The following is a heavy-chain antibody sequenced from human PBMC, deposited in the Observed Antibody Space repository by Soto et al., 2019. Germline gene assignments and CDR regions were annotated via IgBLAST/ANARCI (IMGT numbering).Heavy chain of an antibody. J-gene: IGHJ4*02. V-gene: IGHV4-31*03. CDR1: GGSISSGGYY. D-gene: IGHD2-2*02. CDR2: IHYSGST. Sequence: QVQLQESGPGLVKPSQTLSLTCTVSGGSISSGGYYWSWIRQHPGKGLEWIGYIHYSGSTYYNPSRKSRVTISVDTSKNQFSLKLSSVTAADTAVYYCARDGQLGYCSSTSCYTSGIGYWGQGTLVTVSS. CDR3: ARDGQLGYCSSTSCYTSGIGY.